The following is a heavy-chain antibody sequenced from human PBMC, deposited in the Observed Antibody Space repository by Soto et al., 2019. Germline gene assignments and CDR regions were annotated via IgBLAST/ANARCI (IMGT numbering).Heavy chain of an antibody. V-gene: IGHV1-8*01. D-gene: IGHD5-18*01. J-gene: IGHJ3*01. CDR1: GYAFTSYD. CDR3: SRETSYGYSES. Sequence: QVQLVQSGSEVKKPGASVKVSCKASGYAFTSYDSNWVRQATGQGLEWMGWMNPTSGNTGYAQKFQGRVTMTRNNYISTAYMELSNLRSEDTDVYYSSRETSYGYSESCGHGTMVPV. CDR2: MNPTSGNT.